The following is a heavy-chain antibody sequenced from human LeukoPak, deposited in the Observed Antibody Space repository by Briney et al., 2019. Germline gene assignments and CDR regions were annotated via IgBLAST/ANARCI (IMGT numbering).Heavy chain of an antibody. J-gene: IGHJ5*02. Sequence: GGSLRLSCAASVFTFSSYAMSWVRQAPGKGLEWVSAISGSGGSTYYADSVKGRFTISRDNSKNTLYLQMNSLRAEDTAVYYCAKSSSGWPYSWFDPWGQGTLVTVSS. CDR2: ISGSGGST. CDR3: AKSSSGWPYSWFDP. V-gene: IGHV3-23*01. D-gene: IGHD6-19*01. CDR1: VFTFSSYA.